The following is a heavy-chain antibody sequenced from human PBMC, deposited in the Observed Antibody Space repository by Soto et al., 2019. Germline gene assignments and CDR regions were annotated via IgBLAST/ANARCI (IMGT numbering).Heavy chain of an antibody. CDR1: GYTFTSYA. Sequence: ASVKVSCKASGYTFTSYAMHWVRQAPGQRLEWMGWINAGNGNTKYSQKFQGRVTITRDTSASTAYMELSSLRSEDTAVYYCAISIEKRSWPYYIHYWGQGTLVTGSS. V-gene: IGHV1-3*01. CDR3: AISIEKRSWPYYIHY. D-gene: IGHD6-13*01. CDR2: INAGNGNT. J-gene: IGHJ4*02.